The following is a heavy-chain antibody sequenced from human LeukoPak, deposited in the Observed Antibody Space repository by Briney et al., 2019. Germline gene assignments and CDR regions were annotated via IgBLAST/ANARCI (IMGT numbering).Heavy chain of an antibody. J-gene: IGHJ3*02. CDR3: ARDMERELLRGGDAFDI. CDR1: GFTFSSYA. V-gene: IGHV3-30-3*01. CDR2: ISYDGSNK. D-gene: IGHD1-26*01. Sequence: GGSLRLSCAASGFTFSSYAMHWVRQAPGKGLEWVAVISYDGSNKYYADSVKGRFTISRDNSKNTLYLQMNSLRAEDTAVYYCARDMERELLRGGDAFDIWGQGTMVTVSS.